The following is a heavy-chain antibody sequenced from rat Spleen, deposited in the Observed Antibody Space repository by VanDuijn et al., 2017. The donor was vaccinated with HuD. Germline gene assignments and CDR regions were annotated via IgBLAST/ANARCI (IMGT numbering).Heavy chain of an antibody. J-gene: IGHJ4*01. D-gene: IGHD4-3*01. CDR2: ISYDGSST. CDR3: ARHNSGYGVMDA. CDR1: GFTFSDYN. V-gene: IGHV5-7*01. Sequence: EVQLVESGGGLVQPGRSLKLSCAASGFTFSDYNMAWVRQAPKKGLEWVATISYDGSSTYYLDSVKGRFTIPRDNAKSTLYLQMYSLRSEDTATYYCARHNSGYGVMDAWGQGASVTVSS.